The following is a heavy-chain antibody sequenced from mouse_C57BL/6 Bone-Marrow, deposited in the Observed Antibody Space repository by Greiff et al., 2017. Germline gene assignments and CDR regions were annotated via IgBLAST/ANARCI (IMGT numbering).Heavy chain of an antibody. CDR1: GFNIKDDY. Sequence: VHVKQSGAELVRPGASVKLSCTASGFNIKDDYMHWVKQRPEQGLEWIGWIDPENGDTEYASKFQGKATITAYTSSNTAYLQLSSLTSEDTAVYYCTTGSYYFDYWGQGTTLTVSS. CDR3: TTGSYYFDY. D-gene: IGHD1-1*02. J-gene: IGHJ2*01. V-gene: IGHV14-4*01. CDR2: IDPENGDT.